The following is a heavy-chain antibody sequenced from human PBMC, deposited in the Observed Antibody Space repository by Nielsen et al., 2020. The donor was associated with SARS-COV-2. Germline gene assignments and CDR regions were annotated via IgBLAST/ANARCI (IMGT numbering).Heavy chain of an antibody. D-gene: IGHD3-10*01. V-gene: IGHV3-9*01. CDR1: GFTFDDYA. CDR3: AKDTLWFGEFDAFDI. Sequence: SLKISCAASGFTFDDYAMHWARQAPGKGLEWVSGISWNSGSIGYADSVKGRFTISRDNAKNSLYLQMNSLRAEDTALYYCAKDTLWFGEFDAFDIWGQGTMVTVSS. J-gene: IGHJ3*02. CDR2: ISWNSGSI.